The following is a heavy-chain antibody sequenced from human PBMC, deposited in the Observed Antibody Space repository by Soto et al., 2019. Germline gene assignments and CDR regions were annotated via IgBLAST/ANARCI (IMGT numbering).Heavy chain of an antibody. CDR3: AKDQGIAVAGLFDY. J-gene: IGHJ4*02. CDR1: GFTFSSYA. V-gene: IGHV3-23*01. CDR2: ISGSGGST. Sequence: GGSLRLSFAASGFTFSSYAMSWVRQAPGKGLEWVSAISGSGGSTYYADSVKGRFTISRDNSKNTLYLQMNSLRAEDTAVYYCAKDQGIAVAGLFDYWGQGTLVTVSS. D-gene: IGHD6-19*01.